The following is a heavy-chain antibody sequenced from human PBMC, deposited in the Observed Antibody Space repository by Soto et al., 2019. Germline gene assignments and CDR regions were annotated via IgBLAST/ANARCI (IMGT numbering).Heavy chain of an antibody. Sequence: GGSLRLSCAASGFTFDDYAMHWVRQAPGKGLEWVSGTSWNSGSIGYADSVKGRFTISRDNAKNSLYLQMNSLRAEDTALYYCAKDSLCSGGSCYVDYWGQGTLVTVSS. V-gene: IGHV3-9*01. J-gene: IGHJ4*02. CDR1: GFTFDDYA. CDR2: TSWNSGSI. CDR3: AKDSLCSGGSCYVDY. D-gene: IGHD2-15*01.